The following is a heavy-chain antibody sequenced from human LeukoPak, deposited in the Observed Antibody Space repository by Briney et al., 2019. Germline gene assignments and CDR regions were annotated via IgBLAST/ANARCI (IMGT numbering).Heavy chain of an antibody. CDR2: IYYSGST. V-gene: IGHV4-59*08. D-gene: IGHD3-10*01. Sequence: SETLSLTCTVSGGSISSYYWSWIRQPPGKGLEWIGYIYYSGSTNYNPSLKSRVTISVDTSKNQFSLKLSSVTAADTAVYYCARTPGGRREDYYYYMDVWGKGTTVTVSS. CDR3: ARTPGGRREDYYYYMDV. CDR1: GGSISSYY. J-gene: IGHJ6*03.